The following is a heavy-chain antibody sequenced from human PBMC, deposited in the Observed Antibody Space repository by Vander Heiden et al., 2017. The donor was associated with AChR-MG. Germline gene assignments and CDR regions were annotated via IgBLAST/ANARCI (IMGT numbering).Heavy chain of an antibody. CDR2: IHYSGST. CDR1: GGSISSGGYY. Sequence: QVRLQESGPGLVKPSQTLSLTCTVSGGSISSGGYYWSWIRQHPGKALEWIGYIHYSGSTSYNPSLKSRVTISVDTSKNQLSLNLRSVTAADTAVFYCARATSDYYGLGSGYYFDYWGQGALVTVSS. J-gene: IGHJ4*02. D-gene: IGHD3-10*01. CDR3: ARATSDYYGLGSGYYFDY. V-gene: IGHV4-31*03.